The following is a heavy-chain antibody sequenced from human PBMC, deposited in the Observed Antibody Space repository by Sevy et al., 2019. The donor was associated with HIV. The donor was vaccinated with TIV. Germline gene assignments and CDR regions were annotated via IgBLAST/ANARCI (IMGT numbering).Heavy chain of an antibody. CDR2: IWYDGSNK. Sequence: GGSLRLSCAASGFTFSSYGMHWVRQAPGKGLEWVAVIWYDGSNKYYADSVKGRFTISRDNSKNTLYLQMNSLRAEDTAVYYCARDPTYYDFWSGYYTGWFDPWGQGTLVTVSS. D-gene: IGHD3-3*01. CDR1: GFTFSSYG. V-gene: IGHV3-33*01. J-gene: IGHJ5*02. CDR3: ARDPTYYDFWSGYYTGWFDP.